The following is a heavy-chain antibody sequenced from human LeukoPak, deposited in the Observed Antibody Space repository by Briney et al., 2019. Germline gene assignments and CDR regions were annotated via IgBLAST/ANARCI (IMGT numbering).Heavy chain of an antibody. CDR1: GGSISSSSYY. CDR3: ARVDSRGSAGYHYYYYYMDV. CDR2: IYYSGST. J-gene: IGHJ6*03. Sequence: SETLSLTCTVSGGSISSSSYYWGWIRQPPGKGLEWIGSIYYSGSTYYNPSLKSRVTISVDTSKNQFSLKLSSVTAADTAVYYCARVDSRGSAGYHYYYYYMDVWGKGTTVTISS. V-gene: IGHV4-39*07. D-gene: IGHD5-18*01.